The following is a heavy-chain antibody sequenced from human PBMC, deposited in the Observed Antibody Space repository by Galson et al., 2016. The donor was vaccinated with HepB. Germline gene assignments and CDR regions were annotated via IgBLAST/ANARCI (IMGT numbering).Heavy chain of an antibody. CDR2: TYYRSRWYN. CDR3: AIDPQHVVEEGFDY. J-gene: IGHJ4*02. Sequence: CAISGDSVSSHSAVWNWIRHSPSRGLAWLGRTYYRSRWYNDYATSVKGRITINGDTSKNQFSLQLTSVTPEDTAMYFCAIDPQHVVEEGFDYWGQGTLVTVSS. CDR1: GDSVSSHSAV. V-gene: IGHV6-1*01. D-gene: IGHD2-21*01.